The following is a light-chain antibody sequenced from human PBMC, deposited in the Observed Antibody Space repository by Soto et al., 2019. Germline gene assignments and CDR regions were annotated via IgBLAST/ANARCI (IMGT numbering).Light chain of an antibody. V-gene: IGKV3-11*01. CDR3: QQRSNWPIT. Sequence: EIVLTQSPATLSLSPGERATLSCRASQSVSSYLAWYQQKPGQAPRLLIYDASNRATGIPGRFSGSGSGTDFTLTNSSLEPEDFAIYYGQQRSNWPITFGQGTRLEIK. CDR2: DAS. J-gene: IGKJ5*01. CDR1: QSVSSY.